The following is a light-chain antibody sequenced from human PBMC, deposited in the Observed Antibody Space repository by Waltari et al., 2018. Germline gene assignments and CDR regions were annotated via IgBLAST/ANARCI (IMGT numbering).Light chain of an antibody. J-gene: IGKJ1*01. CDR3: QQSYSTTT. Sequence: DIQMTKSPSSLSASVGDRVTITCRASQSSSSYLNWYQQKPGKAPKLLIYAASSLKSGVPSRFSGSESGTDFTLTISSLQPEDFATYYCQQSYSTTTFGQGTKVEIK. CDR2: AAS. V-gene: IGKV1-39*01. CDR1: QSSSSY.